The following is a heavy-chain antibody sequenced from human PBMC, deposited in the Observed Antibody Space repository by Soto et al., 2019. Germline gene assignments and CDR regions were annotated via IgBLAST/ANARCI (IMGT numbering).Heavy chain of an antibody. Sequence: QVQLVQSRAEVRKPGASVKVSCKTSGYPFTNYYIHWVRQAPGQGLEWLGLINPYNGDTTYGQKFQGRVTLTRDTSTTTAYMELSSLTSADTAIYFCARDCATLTKDQWGQGTLVTDSS. J-gene: IGHJ4*02. CDR2: INPYNGDT. CDR3: ARDCATLTKDQ. CDR1: GYPFTNYY. D-gene: IGHD2-2*01. V-gene: IGHV1-2*02.